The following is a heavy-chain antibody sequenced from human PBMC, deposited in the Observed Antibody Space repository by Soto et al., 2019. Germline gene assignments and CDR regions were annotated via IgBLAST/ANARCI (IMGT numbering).Heavy chain of an antibody. CDR3: SKDLTIGGTWNFFFDT. CDR2: ISGSNGTT. V-gene: IGHV3-23*01. Sequence: GGSLRLSGAASGFTFCSNAITWVRQAPGKGHEWGSLISGSNGTTYDADSVKGRFTISRDDSKSTPFLQMNSLRADDTAVYYCSKDLTIGGTWNFFFDTLCQGTAVTVSS. J-gene: IGHJ4*02. D-gene: IGHD2-15*01. CDR1: GFTFCSNA.